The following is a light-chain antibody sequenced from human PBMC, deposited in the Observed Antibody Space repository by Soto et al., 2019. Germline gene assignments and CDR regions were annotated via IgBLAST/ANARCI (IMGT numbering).Light chain of an antibody. CDR2: AAS. V-gene: IGKV1-9*01. J-gene: IGKJ4*01. CDR1: QGITTY. Sequence: IQLTQSPSSLSASVGDRVTITCLASQGITTYLAWYQQKPGRAPKLLISAASTLQSGVPARFSGSGSGTDFTLTISSLQPEDFATYYCQQFYGYPLPFGGRSKAAIK. CDR3: QQFYGYPLP.